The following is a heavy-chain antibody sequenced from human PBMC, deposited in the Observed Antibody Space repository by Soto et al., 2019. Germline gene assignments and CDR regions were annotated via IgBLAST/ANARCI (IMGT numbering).Heavy chain of an antibody. V-gene: IGHV3-9*01. Sequence: GGSLRLSCAASGFTFDDYAMHWVRQAPGKGLEWVSGISWNSGSIGYADSVKGRFTISRDNAKNSLYLQMNSLRAEDTALYYCAKDKIGGDPLLDNWFDPWGQGTLVTVSS. CDR2: ISWNSGSI. CDR1: GFTFDDYA. J-gene: IGHJ5*02. CDR3: AKDKIGGDPLLDNWFDP. D-gene: IGHD2-21*02.